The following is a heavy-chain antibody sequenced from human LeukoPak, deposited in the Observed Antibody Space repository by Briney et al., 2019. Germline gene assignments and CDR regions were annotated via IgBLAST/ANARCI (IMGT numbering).Heavy chain of an antibody. Sequence: GGALRVSCAACGLTFRSYLMHWVRQAPGKGVAWVSRIYSDESSSSSAHSVKGRFTIYRHKAKNTLYLQMNSLRAEDTAVYYCAREPYSRGWLDYWGQGTLVTVSS. CDR1: GLTFRSYL. CDR3: AREPYSRGWLDY. J-gene: IGHJ4*02. D-gene: IGHD6-19*01. CDR2: IYSDESSS. V-gene: IGHV3-74*01.